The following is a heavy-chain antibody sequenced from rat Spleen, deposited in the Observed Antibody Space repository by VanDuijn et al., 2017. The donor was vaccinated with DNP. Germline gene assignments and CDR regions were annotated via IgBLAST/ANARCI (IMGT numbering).Heavy chain of an antibody. J-gene: IGHJ2*01. Sequence: EVQVLESGGGLVQPGNSLKLSCATSGFTFSSAWMHWVRQSPAKQLEWVAQIKAKSNNYATYYAESGKGRFTISRDDSKSSVYLQMNSLKEEDTAIYYCTYLYGYWGQGVMVTVSS. D-gene: IGHD2-6*01. CDR1: GFTFSSAW. CDR3: TYLYGY. CDR2: IKAKSNNYAT. V-gene: IGHV6-8*01.